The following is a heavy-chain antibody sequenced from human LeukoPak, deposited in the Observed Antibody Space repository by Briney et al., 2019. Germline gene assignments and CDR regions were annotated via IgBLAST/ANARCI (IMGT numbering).Heavy chain of an antibody. J-gene: IGHJ4*02. D-gene: IGHD3-10*01. CDR1: GGSISSSSYY. CDR2: ISYSGST. CDR3: ARGGGGGNYYYGSGSFDY. V-gene: IGHV4-61*05. Sequence: SETLSLTCTVSGGSISSSSYYWGWIRQPPGKGLEWIGYISYSGSTNYNPSLKSRVTISVNTSKNQFSLNLSFVTAADTAVYYCARGGGGGNYYYGSGSFDYWGQGTLVTVSS.